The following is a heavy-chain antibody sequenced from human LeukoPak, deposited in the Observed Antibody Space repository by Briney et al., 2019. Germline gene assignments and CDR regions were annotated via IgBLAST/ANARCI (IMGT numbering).Heavy chain of an antibody. Sequence: GGSLRLSCAASGFIFSSYAMHWVRQAPGKGLEYVSAISSNGGSTYYANSVKGRFTISRDNSKNTLYLQMGGLRAEDMAVYYWARDKRYCSSTSCYASRLWFGELLNYGMDVWGQGTTVTVSS. CDR1: GFIFSSYA. J-gene: IGHJ6*02. CDR2: ISSNGGST. V-gene: IGHV3-64*01. CDR3: ARDKRYCSSTSCYASRLWFGELLNYGMDV. D-gene: IGHD2-2*01.